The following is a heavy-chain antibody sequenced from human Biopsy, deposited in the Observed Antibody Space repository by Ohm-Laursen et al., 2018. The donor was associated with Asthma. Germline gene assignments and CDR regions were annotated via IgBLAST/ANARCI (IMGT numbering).Heavy chain of an antibody. D-gene: IGHD6-13*01. J-gene: IGHJ4*02. V-gene: IGHV3-9*01. CDR2: VSWNSGSI. Sequence: SLRLSCAASGFTFDDYAMHWVRQAPGKGLEWVSGVSWNSGSIDYADSVKGRFTISRDNAKNSLYLQMNSLRGADTALYYCVKDIRLQLWGFNSWGQGTLVTVSS. CDR3: VKDIRLQLWGFNS. CDR1: GFTFDDYA.